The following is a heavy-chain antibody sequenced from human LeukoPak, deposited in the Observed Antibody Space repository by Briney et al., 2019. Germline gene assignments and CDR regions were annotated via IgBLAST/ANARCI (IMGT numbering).Heavy chain of an antibody. CDR3: ARHTRITVTPDY. V-gene: IGHV4-39*01. Sequence: PSETLSLTCTVSGGSISSSSYYWGWIRQPPGKGLEWIGSIYYSGSTYYNPSLKSRVTISVDTSKNQFSLKLSSVTAADTAVYYCARHTRITVTPDYWGQGTLVTVSS. CDR2: IYYSGST. CDR1: GGSISSSSYY. D-gene: IGHD4-17*01. J-gene: IGHJ4*02.